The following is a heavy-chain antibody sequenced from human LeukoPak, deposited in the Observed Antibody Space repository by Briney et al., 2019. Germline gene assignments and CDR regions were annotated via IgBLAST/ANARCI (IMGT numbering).Heavy chain of an antibody. CDR3: AKGQDGSYYRGYFDY. Sequence: PGGSLRLSCAASGFTFGDYAMHWVRHTPGKGLEWDSGISWSSGNIGYADSVKGRFTISRDNAKNALYLQMNSLRAEDTALYYCAKGQDGSYYRGYFDYWGQGTLVAVSS. D-gene: IGHD1-26*01. CDR2: ISWSSGNI. V-gene: IGHV3-9*01. J-gene: IGHJ4*02. CDR1: GFTFGDYA.